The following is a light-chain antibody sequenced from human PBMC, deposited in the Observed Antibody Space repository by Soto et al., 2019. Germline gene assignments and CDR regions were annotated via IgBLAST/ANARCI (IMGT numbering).Light chain of an antibody. Sequence: EIVLTQSPGTLSLSPGDRATLSCRASQSVSSSYLAWYQQKAGQAPRLLIYSTSSRATGIPDRFRGSGSGTAFTLTISSLAPEDFAVYYCQKYGSSPWTFGKGPRV. V-gene: IGKV3-20*01. CDR1: QSVSSSY. J-gene: IGKJ1*01. CDR2: STS. CDR3: QKYGSSPWT.